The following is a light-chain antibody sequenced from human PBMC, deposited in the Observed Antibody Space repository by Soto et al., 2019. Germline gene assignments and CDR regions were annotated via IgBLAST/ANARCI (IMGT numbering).Light chain of an antibody. CDR1: QSISSY. V-gene: IGKV1-39*01. Sequence: DIQMTQSPSSLSASVGDRATITCRASQSISSYLNWYQQIPGKAPNLLIYTASTLQSGVPSRFSGSGSGTDFTLTISSLQPDDFATYYCQQSYSTPYTFGQGTKLEIK. J-gene: IGKJ2*01. CDR3: QQSYSTPYT. CDR2: TAS.